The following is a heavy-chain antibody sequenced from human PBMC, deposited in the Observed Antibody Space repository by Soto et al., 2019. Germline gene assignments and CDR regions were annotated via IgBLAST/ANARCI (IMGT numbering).Heavy chain of an antibody. V-gene: IGHV1-18*04. D-gene: IGHD2-2*01. CDR2: ISPKHGNA. CDR1: GGENLRYYR. J-gene: IGHJ5*02. Sequence: ASVKVSCKASGGENLRYYRTTWVRRAPGQGLEWMGWISPKHGNANYAQKLQGRVTMTTDTSTSTAYMELRSLRSDDTAVYYCARGVVKNWFDPWGQGTLVTVSS. CDR3: ARGVVKNWFDP.